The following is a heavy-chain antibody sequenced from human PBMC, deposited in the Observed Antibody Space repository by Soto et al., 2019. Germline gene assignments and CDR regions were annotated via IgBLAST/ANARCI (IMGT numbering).Heavy chain of an antibody. CDR2: ISSSSSYI. D-gene: IGHD6-6*01. CDR3: AKDLEAARPGWFDP. CDR1: GFTFSSYS. J-gene: IGHJ5*02. Sequence: GGSLRLSCAVSGFTFSSYSMNWVRQAPGKGLEWVSSISSSSSYIYYAHSVNGRFTISRDNANNTLYLQMHSLRAEDTAVYYCAKDLEAARPGWFDPWGQGTRGTSPQ. V-gene: IGHV3-21*04.